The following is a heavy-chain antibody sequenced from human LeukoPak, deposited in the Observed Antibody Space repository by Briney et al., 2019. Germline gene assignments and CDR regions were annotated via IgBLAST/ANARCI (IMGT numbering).Heavy chain of an antibody. V-gene: IGHV4-34*01. D-gene: IGHD3-22*01. CDR3: ATLWASSATYYYDSSGYGAFDI. Sequence: SETLSLTCTVSGGSISSYYWSWIRQPPGKGLEWIGEINHSGSTNYNPSLKSRVTISVDTSKNQFSLKLSSVTAADTAVYYCATLWASSATYYYDSSGYGAFDIWGQGTMVTVSS. CDR2: INHSGST. J-gene: IGHJ3*02. CDR1: GGSISSYY.